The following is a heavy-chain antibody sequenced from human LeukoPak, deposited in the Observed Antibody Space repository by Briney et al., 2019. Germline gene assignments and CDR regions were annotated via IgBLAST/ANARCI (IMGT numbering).Heavy chain of an antibody. Sequence: PGGSLRLSCVASGFTFSSYWMTWVRQAPGKGLEWVANINQDGSEKYYVDSVKGRFTISRDNTNNSLFLQMNGLRAEDTAVYYCAKDPSWSGYFDYWGQGTLVTVSS. J-gene: IGHJ4*02. CDR3: AKDPSWSGYFDY. CDR2: INQDGSEK. V-gene: IGHV3-7*01. CDR1: GFTFSSYW. D-gene: IGHD6-13*01.